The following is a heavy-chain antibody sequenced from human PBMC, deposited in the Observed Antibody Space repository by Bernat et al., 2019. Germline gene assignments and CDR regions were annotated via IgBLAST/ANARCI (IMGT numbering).Heavy chain of an antibody. CDR2: ISSSSSYT. D-gene: IGHD5-18*01. J-gene: IGHJ4*02. V-gene: IGHV3-11*05. Sequence: QLQLVESGGGLVKPGGSLRLSCAASGFTFSDYYMSWIRQAPGKGLEWVSYISSSSSYTNYADSVKGRFTISRDNAKNSLYLQMNSLRAEDTAVYYCARWIQLWGNDYWGQGTLVTVSS. CDR3: ARWIQLWGNDY. CDR1: GFTFSDYY.